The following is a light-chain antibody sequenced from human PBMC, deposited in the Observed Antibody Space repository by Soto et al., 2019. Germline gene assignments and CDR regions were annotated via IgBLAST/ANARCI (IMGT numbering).Light chain of an antibody. V-gene: IGKV3-20*01. Sequence: VWTQSPGKLSLSPGERATLSCRASQSVTSTYLAWYQQKPGQAPRVLIYGASSRATGIPDRFSGSGSGIDFTLTISRLEPHDFAVYYCPEYGSSRTFGQGTKGEIK. CDR3: PEYGSSRT. J-gene: IGKJ1*01. CDR1: QSVTSTY. CDR2: GAS.